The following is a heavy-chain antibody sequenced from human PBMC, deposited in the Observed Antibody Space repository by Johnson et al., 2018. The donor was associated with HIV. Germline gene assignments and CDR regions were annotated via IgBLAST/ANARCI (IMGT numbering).Heavy chain of an antibody. J-gene: IGHJ3*02. D-gene: IGHD7-27*01. Sequence: QVQLVESGGGLVKPGGSLRLSCAASGFNLSDYYMSWIRQAPGKGLECVSYISTSGSTTYYVDSVKGRFTISRDNAKNSLDLQMNNLRAEDTALYYCARGSGVGAFDIWGQGTMVTVSP. CDR1: GFNLSDYY. CDR3: ARGSGVGAFDI. CDR2: ISTSGSTT. V-gene: IGHV3-11*01.